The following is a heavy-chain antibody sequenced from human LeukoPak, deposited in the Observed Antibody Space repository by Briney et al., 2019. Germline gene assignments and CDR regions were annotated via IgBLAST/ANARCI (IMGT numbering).Heavy chain of an antibody. CDR2: ISGSGGST. D-gene: IGHD3-22*01. CDR1: GFTFSSYG. CDR3: ATSVGGYYYDSSGYHDY. J-gene: IGHJ4*02. V-gene: IGHV3-23*01. Sequence: GGSLRLSCAASGFTFSSYGMHWVRQAPGKGLEWVSAISGSGGSTYYADSVKGRFTISRDNSKNTLYLQMNSLRAEDTAVYYCATSVGGYYYDSSGYHDYWGQGTLVTVSS.